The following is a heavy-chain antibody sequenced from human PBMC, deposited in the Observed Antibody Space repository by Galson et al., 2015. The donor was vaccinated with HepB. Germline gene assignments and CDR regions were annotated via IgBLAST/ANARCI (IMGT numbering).Heavy chain of an antibody. CDR1: GFTFSSYG. J-gene: IGHJ3*02. V-gene: IGHV3-30*03. CDR2: ISYDGSNK. Sequence: SLRLSCAASGFTFSSYGMHWVRQAPGKGLEWVAVISYDGSNKYYVDSVKGRFTISRDNAKNSLYLQMNSLRAEDTAVYYCARVEYYYDSSGSACAFDIWGQGTMVTVSS. CDR3: ARVEYYYDSSGSACAFDI. D-gene: IGHD3-22*01.